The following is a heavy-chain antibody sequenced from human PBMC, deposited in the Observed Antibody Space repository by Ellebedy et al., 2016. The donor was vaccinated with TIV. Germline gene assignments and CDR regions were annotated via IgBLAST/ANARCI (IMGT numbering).Heavy chain of an antibody. J-gene: IGHJ5*01. V-gene: IGHV3-7*01. CDR1: GFSFSNYW. CDR2: MKQDGSEK. CDR3: ARLNWGRFAFDF. Sequence: GGSLRLXXEASGFSFSNYWMSWVRRGPGKGLEWVANMKQDGSEKFYVDSVNGRFTISRDNAKNSLYLHLSSLRPEDTAVYYCARLNWGRFAFDFWGQGTLVTVSS. D-gene: IGHD7-27*01.